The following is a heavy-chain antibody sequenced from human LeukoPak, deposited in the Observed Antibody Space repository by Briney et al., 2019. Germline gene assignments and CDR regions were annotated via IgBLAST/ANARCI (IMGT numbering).Heavy chain of an antibody. V-gene: IGHV3-48*01. CDR2: IRSDTKTI. J-gene: IGHJ4*02. D-gene: IGHD7-27*01. CDR3: ARDQNWVFDY. CDR1: GYTFINDP. Sequence: GGSLRLSCAASGYTFINDPMNWVRQAPGKGLEWVAHIRSDTKTIVYADSVKGRFIISRDNAKISLSLQMNSLRVEDTAVYYCARDQNWVFDYWGQGTLVTVSS.